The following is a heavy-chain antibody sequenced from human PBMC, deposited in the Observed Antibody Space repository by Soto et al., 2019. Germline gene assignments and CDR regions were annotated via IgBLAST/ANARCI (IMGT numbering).Heavy chain of an antibody. V-gene: IGHV1-18*01. Sequence: ASVKVSCKASGYTFLSCGISWVRQAPGQGLEWMGWISTYSGNTDYAQGLQDRVTLTTDTSTSTAYMELRSLRSDDTAVYYCARNPSGSSFDYWGQGTLVTVSS. D-gene: IGHD1-26*01. CDR3: ARNPSGSSFDY. CDR1: GYTFLSCG. CDR2: ISTYSGNT. J-gene: IGHJ4*02.